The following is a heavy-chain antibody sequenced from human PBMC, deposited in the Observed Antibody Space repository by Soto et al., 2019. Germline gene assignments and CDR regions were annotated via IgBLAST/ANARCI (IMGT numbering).Heavy chain of an antibody. CDR2: ITPFNGNT. CDR3: HTVVPAALLHPRPGTFRDIFDI. J-gene: IGHJ3*02. V-gene: IGHV1-45*02. CDR1: GYTFTYRH. D-gene: IGHD2-2*01. Sequence: ASVKVSCKASGYTFTYRHLHWVRQAPGQALEWMGWITPFNGNTNYAQKFQDRVTITRDRSMSTAYMELSSLRSEDTAMYYCHTVVPAALLHPRPGTFRDIFDIWGQGTMVTVSS.